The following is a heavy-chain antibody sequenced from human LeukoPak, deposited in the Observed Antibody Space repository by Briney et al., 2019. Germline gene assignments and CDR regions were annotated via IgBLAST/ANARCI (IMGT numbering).Heavy chain of an antibody. CDR2: INHSGST. CDR3: ARGVRGVIITNHPFDY. CDR1: GGSFSGYY. J-gene: IGHJ4*02. D-gene: IGHD3-10*01. Sequence: KPSETLSLTCAVYGGSFSGYYWSWLRQPPGKGLEWIGEINHSGSTNYNPSLKSRVTISVDTSKNQFSLKLSSVTAADTAVYYCARGVRGVIITNHPFDYWGQGTLVTVSS. V-gene: IGHV4-34*01.